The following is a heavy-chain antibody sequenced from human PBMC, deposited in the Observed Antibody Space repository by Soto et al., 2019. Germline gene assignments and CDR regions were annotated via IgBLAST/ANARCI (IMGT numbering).Heavy chain of an antibody. CDR2: INPNSGGT. J-gene: IGHJ6*02. D-gene: IGHD3-16*02. V-gene: IGHV1-2*02. CDR1: GYTFTGYY. CDR3: ARFIAGVPSYEYYGMDV. Sequence: ASVKVSCKASGYTFTGYYMHWVRQAPGQGLEWMGWINPNSGGTNYAQKFQGRVTMTRDTSISTAYMELSRLRSDDTAGYYCARFIAGVPSYEYYGMDVWGQGTTVTVSS.